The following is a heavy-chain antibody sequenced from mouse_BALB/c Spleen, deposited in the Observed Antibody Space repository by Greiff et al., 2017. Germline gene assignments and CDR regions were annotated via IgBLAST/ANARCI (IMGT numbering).Heavy chain of an antibody. CDR3: ARRGYGIYAMDY. D-gene: IGHD2-1*01. V-gene: IGHV5-9-3*01. CDR2: ISSGGRYT. CDR1: GFTFSSYA. J-gene: IGHJ4*01. Sequence: EVQLVESGGGLVKPGGSLKLSCAASGFTFSSYAMSWVRQTPEKRLEWVATISSGGRYTYYPDSVKGRFTISRDNAKNTLYLQMSSLRSEDTAMYYCARRGYGIYAMDYWGQGTSVTVSS.